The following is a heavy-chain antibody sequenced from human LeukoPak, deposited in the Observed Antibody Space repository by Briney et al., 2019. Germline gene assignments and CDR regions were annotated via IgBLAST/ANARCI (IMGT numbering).Heavy chain of an antibody. CDR3: ARFRTAMQLWKGYYFDY. CDR2: IKQDGREK. J-gene: IGHJ4*02. V-gene: IGHV3-7*01. CDR1: GGSISRGGYS. D-gene: IGHD5-18*01. Sequence: SSETLSLTCAVSGGSISRGGYSWSWIRQPPGKGLEWVANIKQDGREKYYVDSVKGRFTISRDNAKNSLYLQMNSLRAEDTAVYYCARFRTAMQLWKGYYFDYWGQGTLVTVSS.